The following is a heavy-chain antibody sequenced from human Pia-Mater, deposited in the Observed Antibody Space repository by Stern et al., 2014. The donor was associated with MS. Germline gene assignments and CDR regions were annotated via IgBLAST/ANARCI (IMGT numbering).Heavy chain of an antibody. V-gene: IGHV4-39*01. CDR1: GGSVSSSTYY. Sequence: QLQLQESGPGLVKPSETLSLTCTVSGGSVSSSTYYWGWIRQPPGKNLEWIGSIYYTGRTYYNPSLTSRLTISFDASKNQFSLKLTSVTAADTAVYYCARQGSFDFWSGWGQGTLVTVSS. CDR3: ARQGSFDFWSG. D-gene: IGHD3-3*01. J-gene: IGHJ4*02. CDR2: IYYTGRT.